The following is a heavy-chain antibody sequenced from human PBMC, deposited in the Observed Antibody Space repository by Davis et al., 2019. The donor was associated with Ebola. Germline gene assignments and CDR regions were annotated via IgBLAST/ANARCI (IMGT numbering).Heavy chain of an antibody. Sequence: ASVTVSCKASGYTFTSYAMHWVRQAPGQRLEWMGWINAGNGNTKYSQKFQGRVTITRDTSASTAYMELSSLRSEDTAVYYCARERAYYYGSGSSFDYWGQGTLVTVSS. CDR2: INAGNGNT. CDR3: ARERAYYYGSGSSFDY. CDR1: GYTFTSYA. V-gene: IGHV1-3*01. D-gene: IGHD3-10*01. J-gene: IGHJ4*02.